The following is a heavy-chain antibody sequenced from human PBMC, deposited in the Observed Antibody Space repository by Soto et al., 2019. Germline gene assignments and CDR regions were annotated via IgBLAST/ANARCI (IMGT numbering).Heavy chain of an antibody. Sequence: QVELVESGGGVVQSGGSLRLSCAAPGFSFSIHALHWIRQAPGEGLKWVAVMSPNGDNQYYADSVKGRFTISRDTSKSTLSLQMTSLRPEDTAVYYCASGAAFYYDTSRYWGQGTLVTVSS. J-gene: IGHJ4*02. CDR3: ASGAAFYYDTSRY. CDR2: MSPNGDNQ. V-gene: IGHV3-30-3*01. D-gene: IGHD3-22*01. CDR1: GFSFSIHA.